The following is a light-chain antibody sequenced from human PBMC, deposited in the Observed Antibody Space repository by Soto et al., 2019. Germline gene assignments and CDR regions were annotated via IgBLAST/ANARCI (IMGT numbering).Light chain of an antibody. CDR3: QQLQNYPLT. J-gene: IGKJ4*01. CDR1: QSVSSSY. V-gene: IGKV3-20*02. CDR2: GAS. Sequence: EIVLTQSPATLSLSPGERATLSCRASQSVSSSYLAWYQQKPGQAPRLLIYGASSRAPGIPARFSGSGSGTDFSLTISSLEPEDFATYYCQQLQNYPLTFGGGTKVDIK.